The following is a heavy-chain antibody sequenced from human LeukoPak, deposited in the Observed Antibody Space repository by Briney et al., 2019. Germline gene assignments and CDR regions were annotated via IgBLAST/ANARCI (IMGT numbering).Heavy chain of an antibody. Sequence: GASVKVSCKASGYTFTGYYMHWVRQAPGQGLEWMGWINPNSGGTNYAQKFQGRVTMTRDTSISTAYMELSRLRSDDTAVYYCARSGSSGWYRPSRYWGQGTLVTVSS. CDR3: ARSGSSGWYRPSRY. J-gene: IGHJ4*02. V-gene: IGHV1-2*02. CDR1: GYTFTGYY. CDR2: INPNSGGT. D-gene: IGHD6-19*01.